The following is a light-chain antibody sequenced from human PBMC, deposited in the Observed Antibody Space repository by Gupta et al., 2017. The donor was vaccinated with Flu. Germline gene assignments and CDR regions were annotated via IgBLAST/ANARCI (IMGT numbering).Light chain of an antibody. CDR1: SSDVGGYEY. J-gene: IGLJ2*01. CDR3: CSFAGRYTFI. V-gene: IGLV2-11*01. CDR2: DVT. Sequence: QSALTQPRSVSGSPGQSVTISCTGPSSDVGGYEYVSWYLQHPGKAPKLIIYDVTERPSGVPARFSGSKSGNTASLTISGLQVDDEGDYYCCSFAGRYTFIFGGGTKVTVL.